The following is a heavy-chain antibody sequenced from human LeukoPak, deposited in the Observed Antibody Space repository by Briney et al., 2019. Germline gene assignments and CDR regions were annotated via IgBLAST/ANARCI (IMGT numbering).Heavy chain of an antibody. CDR3: AKFLRHARYGSGSYFFDY. J-gene: IGHJ4*02. CDR1: GFTFSSYA. CDR2: ISGSGGST. Sequence: GGSLRLSCAASGFTFSSYAMSWVRQAPGKGLEWVSAISGSGGSTYYADSVKGRFTISRDNSKNTLYLQMNSLRAEDTAVYYCAKFLRHARYGSGSYFFDYWGQGTLVTVSS. D-gene: IGHD3-10*01. V-gene: IGHV3-23*01.